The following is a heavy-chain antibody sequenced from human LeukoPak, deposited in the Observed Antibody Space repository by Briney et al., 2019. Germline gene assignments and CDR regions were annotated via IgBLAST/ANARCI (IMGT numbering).Heavy chain of an antibody. J-gene: IGHJ4*02. CDR1: GGSISSNDYY. Sequence: SETLSLTCTVSGGSISSNDYYWGWIRQPPGKGLEWIGNILYSGNTFYHPSLKSRITIAVDTSKNQFSLKLSSVTAADTAVYYCARSGVGPPVTEPFDYWGQGTLVIVFS. CDR3: ARSGVGPPVTEPFDY. CDR2: ILYSGNT. D-gene: IGHD3-10*01. V-gene: IGHV4-39*07.